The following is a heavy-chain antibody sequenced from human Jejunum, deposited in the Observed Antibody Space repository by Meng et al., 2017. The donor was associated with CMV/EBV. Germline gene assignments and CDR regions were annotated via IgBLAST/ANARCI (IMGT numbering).Heavy chain of an antibody. J-gene: IGHJ4*02. CDR3: AHFVGGYYPSRPDY. V-gene: IGHV2-5*02. CDR1: GFSPSTSGEG. D-gene: IGHD1-26*01. CDR2: IYRGDDK. Sequence: QTTLKESGPTLLKPTQPLTLTCSFSGFSPSTSGEGVGWIRQPPGKALEWLALIYRGDDKRYSPSLNSRLTIAKDTSKNEVVLTLSNMGPADTGTYYCAHFVGGYYPSRPDYWGQGTLVTVAS.